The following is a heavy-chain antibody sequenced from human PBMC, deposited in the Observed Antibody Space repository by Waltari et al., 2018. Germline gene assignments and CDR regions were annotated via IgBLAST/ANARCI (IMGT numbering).Heavy chain of an antibody. CDR1: GGSFSGYY. CDR3: AGFWSRKRGPGGLRFDP. CDR2: INHKGSA. D-gene: IGHD3-3*01. Sequence: QVQLQQWGAGLLKPSETLSLTCAVYGGSFSGYYWSWIRQPPGKGLEWIGEINHKGSANYNPSLKMRVTISVDTSKTQFSLKLSSVTAADTAVYYCAGFWSRKRGPGGLRFDPWGQGTLVTVSS. J-gene: IGHJ5*02. V-gene: IGHV4-34*01.